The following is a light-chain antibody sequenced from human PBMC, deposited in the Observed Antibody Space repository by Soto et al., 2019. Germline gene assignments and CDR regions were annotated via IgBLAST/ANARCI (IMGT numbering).Light chain of an antibody. CDR2: EVN. J-gene: IGLJ3*02. CDR3: NAYRSSSARV. CDR1: SNDIGAFNF. V-gene: IGLV2-14*01. Sequence: QPVLTQPASVSGSLGQSVTISCTGTSNDIGAFNFVSWYQQHPGKAPKVILYEVNSRPSGVSDRFSGSKSGNTASLTISGLQVEDEADYYCNAYRSSSARVFGGGTKVTVL.